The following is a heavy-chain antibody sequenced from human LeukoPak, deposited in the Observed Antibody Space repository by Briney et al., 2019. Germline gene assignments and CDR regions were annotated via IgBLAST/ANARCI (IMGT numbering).Heavy chain of an antibody. CDR2: AYYRSKWYN. J-gene: IGHJ4*02. CDR1: GDSVSSNSAA. D-gene: IGHD6-13*01. V-gene: IGHV6-1*01. Sequence: SQTLSLTCAISGDSVSSNSAAWNWIGQSPSRGLEWLGRAYYRSKWYNDYAVSVKSRITINPDTPKNQLSLQLNSVTPEDTAVYYCARGREQLVVFDYWGQGTLVTVSS. CDR3: ARGREQLVVFDY.